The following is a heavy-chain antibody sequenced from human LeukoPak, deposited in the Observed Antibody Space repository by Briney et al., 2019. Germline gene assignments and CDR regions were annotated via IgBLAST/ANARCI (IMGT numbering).Heavy chain of an antibody. D-gene: IGHD6-19*01. V-gene: IGHV3-30*02. CDR2: IRFDGSKN. CDR3: ATDRSGGWFEY. Sequence: TGGSLRLSCAASGISFRNYGMHWVRQAPGKGLEWVSFIRFDGSKNYYADSVKGRFTISRDNSKNTLYLQMNSLGTEDTAVYYCATDRSGGWFEYWGQGTLVTVSS. CDR1: GISFRNYG. J-gene: IGHJ4*02.